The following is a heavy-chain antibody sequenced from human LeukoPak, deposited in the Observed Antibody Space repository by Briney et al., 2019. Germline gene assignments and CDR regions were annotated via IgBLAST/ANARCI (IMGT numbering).Heavy chain of an antibody. CDR1: GFTFDDYA. CDR2: ISWHSVNI. CDR3: ASGSYAFDI. D-gene: IGHD1-26*01. V-gene: IGHV3-9*01. Sequence: GRSLRLSCAASGFTFDDYAMHWVRQAPGKGLEWVSGISWHSVNIDYADSVKGRFTISRDNAKNSLYLQMNSLRAEDTAVYYCASGSYAFDIWGQGTMVTVSS. J-gene: IGHJ3*02.